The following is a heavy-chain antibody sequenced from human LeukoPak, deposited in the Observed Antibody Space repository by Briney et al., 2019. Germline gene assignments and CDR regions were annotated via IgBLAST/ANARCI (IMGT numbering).Heavy chain of an antibody. J-gene: IGHJ4*02. CDR3: AREGISAYFDY. CDR2: INPNSGGT. Sequence: ASVKVSCKASGYTFTGYYMHWVRQAPGQGLEWMGWINPNSGGTNYAQKFQGRVTMTRDTSTSTVYMELSSLRSEDTAVYYCAREGISAYFDYWGQGTLVTVSS. CDR1: GYTFTGYY. D-gene: IGHD3-10*01. V-gene: IGHV1-2*02.